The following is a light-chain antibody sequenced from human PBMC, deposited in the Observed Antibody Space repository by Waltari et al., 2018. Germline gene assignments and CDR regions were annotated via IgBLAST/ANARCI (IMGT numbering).Light chain of an antibody. J-gene: IGKJ1*01. Sequence: DIQMTQYPSTLSASVGDSVTITCRASQSVSDWLAWYQQKPGQAPNLLIYKASNLYSGVPSRFSGSGSETEFTLTISGLQPDDFTTYYCQHYFVYPWTFGQGTRVEIK. CDR2: KAS. CDR3: QHYFVYPWT. V-gene: IGKV1-5*03. CDR1: QSVSDW.